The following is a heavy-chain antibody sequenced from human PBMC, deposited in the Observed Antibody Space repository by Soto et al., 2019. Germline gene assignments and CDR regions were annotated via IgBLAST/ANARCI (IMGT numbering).Heavy chain of an antibody. CDR3: ARDGGGGYSLPRPFDY. CDR2: IYYSGST. J-gene: IGHJ4*02. CDR1: GASISSYY. D-gene: IGHD5-12*01. Sequence: SETLSLTCTVSGASISSYYWSWIRQPPGKGLEWIGYIYYSGSTNYNPSLKSRVTMSADTSKNQLSLKLSSVTAADTAVYYCARDGGGGYSLPRPFDYWGQGTLVTVSS. V-gene: IGHV4-59*01.